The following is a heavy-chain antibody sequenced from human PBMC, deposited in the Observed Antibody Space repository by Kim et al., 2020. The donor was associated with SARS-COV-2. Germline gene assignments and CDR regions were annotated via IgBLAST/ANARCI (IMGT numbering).Heavy chain of an antibody. D-gene: IGHD3-3*01. J-gene: IGHJ4*02. CDR1: GGSISSGGYY. CDR2: IYYSGST. Sequence: SETLSLTCTVSGGSISSGGYYWSWIRQHPGKGLEWSGYIYYSGSTYYNPSLKSRVTISVDTSKNQFSLKLRSVTAADTAIYYCARGPRYDFWSGYSYYFDYWGQGTLVTVSS. CDR3: ARGPRYDFWSGYSYYFDY. V-gene: IGHV4-31*03.